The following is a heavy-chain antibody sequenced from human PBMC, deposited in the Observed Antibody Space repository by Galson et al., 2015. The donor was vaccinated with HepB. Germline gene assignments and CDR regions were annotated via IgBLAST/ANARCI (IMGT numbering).Heavy chain of an antibody. CDR1: GGSFDEYC. Sequence: ETLSLTCAVYGGSFDEYCWNWIRQPPGKGLEWIGEICPTGNTKTKFSPALKTRVTLTKDVSKSQFSLNLKFLTAADTAVYFCARARGSLAAASTGFDYWGQGTPVAVSS. J-gene: IGHJ4*02. CDR2: ICPTGNTKT. CDR3: ARARGSLAAASTGFDY. V-gene: IGHV4-34*01. D-gene: IGHD6-13*01.